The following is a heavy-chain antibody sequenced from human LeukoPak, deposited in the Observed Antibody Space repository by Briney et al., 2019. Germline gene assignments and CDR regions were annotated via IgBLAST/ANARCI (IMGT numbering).Heavy chain of an antibody. CDR2: IYYSGST. Sequence: PSETLSLTCTVSGGSTSSYYWSWIRQPPGKGLEWIGYIYYSGSTNYNPSLKSRVTISVDTSKNQFSLKLSSVTAADTAVYYCARVYPNWNYPFDYWGQGTLVTVSS. CDR1: GGSTSSYY. D-gene: IGHD1-7*01. CDR3: ARVYPNWNYPFDY. J-gene: IGHJ4*02. V-gene: IGHV4-59*01.